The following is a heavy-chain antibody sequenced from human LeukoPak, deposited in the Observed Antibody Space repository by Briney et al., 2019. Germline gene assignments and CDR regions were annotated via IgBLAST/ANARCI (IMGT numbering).Heavy chain of an antibody. CDR2: IKQDGSEK. D-gene: IGHD3-22*01. V-gene: IGHV3-7*01. Sequence: GGSLRLSCAASGFTFSSYWMSWVRQAPGKGLEWVANIKQDGSEKYYVDSVKGRFTISRDNAKNSLYLQMNSLRAEGTAVYYCARTPPYYYDSSGYLDYWGQGTLVTVSS. CDR3: ARTPPYYYDSSGYLDY. J-gene: IGHJ4*02. CDR1: GFTFSSYW.